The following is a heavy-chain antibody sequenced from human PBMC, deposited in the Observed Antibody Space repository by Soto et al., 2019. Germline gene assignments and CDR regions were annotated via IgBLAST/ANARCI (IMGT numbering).Heavy chain of an antibody. CDR2: IIPIFGTA. Sequence: SVKVSWKASGGTFSSYAISWVRQAPGQGLEWMGGIIPIFGTANYAQKFQGRVTITADESTSTAYMELSSLRSEDTAVYYCARFGMGIAARNWFDPWGQGTLVTVSS. CDR3: ARFGMGIAARNWFDP. J-gene: IGHJ5*02. CDR1: GGTFSSYA. V-gene: IGHV1-69*13. D-gene: IGHD6-6*01.